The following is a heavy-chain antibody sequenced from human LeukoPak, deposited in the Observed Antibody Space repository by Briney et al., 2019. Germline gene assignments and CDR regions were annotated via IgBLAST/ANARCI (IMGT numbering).Heavy chain of an antibody. J-gene: IGHJ6*02. Sequence: SETLSLTCTVSGGSISSYYWSWIRQPPGKGLEWIGCIYYSGSTNYNPSLKSRVTISVDTSKNQFSLKLSSVTAADTAVYYCARRPPYYYYGMDVWGQGTTVTVSS. V-gene: IGHV4-59*01. CDR2: IYYSGST. CDR1: GGSISSYY. CDR3: ARRPPYYYYGMDV.